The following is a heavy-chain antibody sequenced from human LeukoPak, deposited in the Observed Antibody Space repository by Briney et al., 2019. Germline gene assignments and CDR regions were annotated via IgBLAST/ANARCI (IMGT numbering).Heavy chain of an antibody. CDR2: ITAGGDST. Sequence: GGSLRLSCAASGFTFSGYAMSWVRLAPGEGLEWVSAITAGGDSTYYAESVKGRFTISRDNAENSLYLQMNSLRAEDTAVYYCARDRGSGWHTFDYWGQGTLVTVSS. CDR3: ARDRGSGWHTFDY. D-gene: IGHD6-19*01. CDR1: GFTFSGYA. V-gene: IGHV3-23*01. J-gene: IGHJ4*02.